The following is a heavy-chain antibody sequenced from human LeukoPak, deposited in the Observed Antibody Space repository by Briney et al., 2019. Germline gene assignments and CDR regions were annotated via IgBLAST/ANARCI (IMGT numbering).Heavy chain of an antibody. Sequence: GGSLRLSCAASGFIFSSYGMHWVRQAPGKGLEWVAFIRYDGSNKYYADSVKGRFTISRDNSKNTLYLQMNSLRAEDTAVYYCARDWGPRGSDYDMDVWGQGTTVTVSS. CDR3: ARDWGPRGSDYDMDV. J-gene: IGHJ6*02. V-gene: IGHV3-30*02. D-gene: IGHD3-16*01. CDR2: IRYDGSNK. CDR1: GFIFSSYG.